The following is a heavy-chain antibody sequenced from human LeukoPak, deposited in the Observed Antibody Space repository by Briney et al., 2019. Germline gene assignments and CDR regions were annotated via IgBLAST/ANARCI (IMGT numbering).Heavy chain of an antibody. CDR3: ARDGTPNYSSGWVYMDV. J-gene: IGHJ6*03. CDR1: GFTFSSYE. CDR2: ITSSDSTT. D-gene: IGHD6-25*01. V-gene: IGHV3-48*03. Sequence: GGSLRLSCAASGFTFSSYEMNWVRQAPGKGLEWLSYITSSDSTTHYADSVKGRFTISRDDAQNSLYLQMNSLRVEDTAVYYCARDGTPNYSSGWVYMDVWGTGTTVTISS.